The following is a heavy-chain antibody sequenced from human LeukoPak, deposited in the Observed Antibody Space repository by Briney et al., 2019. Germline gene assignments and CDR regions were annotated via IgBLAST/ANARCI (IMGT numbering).Heavy chain of an antibody. V-gene: IGHV3-30*02. D-gene: IGHD3-22*01. CDR1: GFTFSSYG. Sequence: GGSLRLSCAASGFTFSSYGMHWVRQAPGKGLEWVAFIRYDGSNKYYADSVKGRFTISRDNSKNTLYLQMNSLRAEDTAVYYCARDRSLMGSGFMDVWGKGTTVTISS. CDR3: ARDRSLMGSGFMDV. CDR2: IRYDGSNK. J-gene: IGHJ6*03.